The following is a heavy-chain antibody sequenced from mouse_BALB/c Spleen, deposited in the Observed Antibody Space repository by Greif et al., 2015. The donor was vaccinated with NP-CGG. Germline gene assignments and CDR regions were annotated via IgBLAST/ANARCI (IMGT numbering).Heavy chain of an antibody. J-gene: IGHJ4*01. V-gene: IGHV5-17*02. D-gene: IGHD1-1*01. CDR1: GFTFSSFG. CDR2: ISSGSSTT. Sequence: EVQLVESGGGLVQPGGSRKLSCAASGFTFSSFGMHWVRQAPEKGLEWVAYISSGSSTTYYADTVKGRFTISRDNPKNTLFLQMTSLRSEDTAMYYCARKNYYGSSAYYAMDYWGQGTSVTVSS. CDR3: ARKNYYGSSAYYAMDY.